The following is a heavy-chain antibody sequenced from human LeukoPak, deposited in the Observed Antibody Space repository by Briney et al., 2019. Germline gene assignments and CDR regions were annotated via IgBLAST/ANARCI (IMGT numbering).Heavy chain of an antibody. V-gene: IGHV4-59*01. J-gene: IGHJ3*02. CDR1: SDSISNCY. Sequence: SETLSLTCTVSSDSISNCYWNWIRQPPGKGLEWIGYIYYSGSTKYNPSLKSRVSISLDTSKNQFSLKVNSVTAADTAVYYCASSSTGSYNDAFDIWGQGTMVTVYS. CDR3: ASSSTGSYNDAFDI. D-gene: IGHD1-26*01. CDR2: IYYSGST.